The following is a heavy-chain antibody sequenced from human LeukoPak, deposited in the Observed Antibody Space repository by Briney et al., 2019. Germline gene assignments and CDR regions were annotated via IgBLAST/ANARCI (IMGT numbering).Heavy chain of an antibody. D-gene: IGHD6-13*01. Sequence: SETLSLTCTVSGGSISSGGYYWSWIRQHPGKGLEWIGYIYYSGGTHYNPSLKSRVTISVDTSKNQFSLKLSSVTAADTAVYYCHYSSRLRYYYGMDVWGKGTTVTVSS. CDR3: HYSSRLRYYYGMDV. V-gene: IGHV4-31*09. CDR2: IYYSGGT. CDR1: GGSISSGGYY. J-gene: IGHJ6*04.